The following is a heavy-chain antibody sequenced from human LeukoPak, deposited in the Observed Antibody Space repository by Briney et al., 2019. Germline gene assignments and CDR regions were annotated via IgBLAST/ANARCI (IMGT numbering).Heavy chain of an antibody. J-gene: IGHJ6*02. CDR1: GGTFSSYA. CDR3: ASSPPTVTTYYYYGMDV. D-gene: IGHD4-17*01. Sequence: SVKVSCKASGGTFSSYAISWVRQAPGQGLEWMGRIIPILGIANYAQKFQGRVTITADKSTSTAYMELSSLRSDDTAVYYCASSPPTVTTYYYYGMDVWGQGTTVTVSS. V-gene: IGHV1-69*04. CDR2: IIPILGIA.